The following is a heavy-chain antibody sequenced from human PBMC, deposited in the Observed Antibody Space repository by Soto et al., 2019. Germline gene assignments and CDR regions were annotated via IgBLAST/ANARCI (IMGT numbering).Heavy chain of an antibody. Sequence: GGSLRLSCETSGFIFSMYWMHWVRQVPGKGPQWVARITDDGSTTYYAASVEGRFTISRDNAKNALYLQMTSLRADDTAVYYCTRGPRPTSIGTVVFWGQGTLVTVSS. V-gene: IGHV3-74*01. CDR3: TRGPRPTSIGTVVF. CDR1: GFIFSMYW. J-gene: IGHJ4*01. D-gene: IGHD4-17*01. CDR2: ITDDGSTT.